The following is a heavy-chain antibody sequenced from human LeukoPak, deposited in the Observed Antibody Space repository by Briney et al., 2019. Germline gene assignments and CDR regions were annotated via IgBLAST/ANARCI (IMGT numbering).Heavy chain of an antibody. CDR2: ISWNSGDI. CDR1: GFSFGGYA. J-gene: IGHJ1*01. V-gene: IGHV3-9*01. CDR3: ARAGITTTGPLFQH. D-gene: IGHD6-13*01. Sequence: GGSLRLSCAASGFSFGGYALHWVRQAPGKGLEWVASISWNSGDIVHADSVKGRFTISRDNAKNSLYLQMNSLRAEDTAVYYCARAGITTTGPLFQHWGQGTLVTVSS.